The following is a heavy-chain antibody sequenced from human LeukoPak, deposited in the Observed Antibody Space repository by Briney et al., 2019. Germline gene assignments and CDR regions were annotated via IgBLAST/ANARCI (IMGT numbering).Heavy chain of an antibody. CDR1: GGSISSYY. Sequence: SETLSLTCTVSGGSISSYYWSWIRQPPGKGLEWIGYIYYSGGTNYNPSLKSRVTISVDTSKNQFSLKLSSVTAADTAVYYCARDPYGDYGYDAFDIWGQGTMVTVSS. V-gene: IGHV4-59*01. J-gene: IGHJ3*02. CDR3: ARDPYGDYGYDAFDI. D-gene: IGHD4-17*01. CDR2: IYYSGGT.